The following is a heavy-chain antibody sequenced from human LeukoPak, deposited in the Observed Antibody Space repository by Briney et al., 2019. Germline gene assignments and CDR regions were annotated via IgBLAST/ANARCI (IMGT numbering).Heavy chain of an antibody. J-gene: IGHJ4*02. D-gene: IGHD3-22*01. CDR3: ARSYDSSGYYYDY. CDR2: IIPILDIA. V-gene: IGHV1-69*04. CDR1: GGTFSTYA. Sequence: ASVKVSCKASGGTFSTYAISWVRQAPGQGLEWMGRIIPILDIANYARKFLGRVTITADRSTSTAYMELSSLRSEDTAVYYCARSYDSSGYYYDYWGQGTRVTVSS.